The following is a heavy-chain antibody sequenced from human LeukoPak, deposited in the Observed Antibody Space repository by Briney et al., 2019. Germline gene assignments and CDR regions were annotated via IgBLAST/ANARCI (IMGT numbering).Heavy chain of an antibody. CDR2: IRSKANDHAT. J-gene: IGHJ4*02. Sequence: GRSLRLSCAASGFTFSSYGMHWVRQAPGKGLEWVGRIRSKANDHATAYAASVRGRFTISRDDSENTAYLQMNSLKTEDTAIYYCTRRLMTTVNDYWGQGTLVTVSS. CDR3: TRRLMTTVNDY. V-gene: IGHV3-73*01. CDR1: GFTFSSYG. D-gene: IGHD4-17*01.